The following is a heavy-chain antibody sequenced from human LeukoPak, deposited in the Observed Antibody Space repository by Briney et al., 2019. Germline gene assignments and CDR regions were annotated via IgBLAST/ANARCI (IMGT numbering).Heavy chain of an antibody. CDR1: GGSISRGGYS. Sequence: SETLSLTCGVSGGSISRGGYSWSWIRQSPRKGLEWIGYIYHTGITHYNPSLKSRLTISMDKSTNKFSLNLTSVSAADTAVYYCVRLHKTRGEATGWYYFDTWGPGTQVTVSS. D-gene: IGHD6-19*01. V-gene: IGHV4-30-2*06. J-gene: IGHJ4*02. CDR2: IYHTGIT. CDR3: VRLHKTRGEATGWYYFDT.